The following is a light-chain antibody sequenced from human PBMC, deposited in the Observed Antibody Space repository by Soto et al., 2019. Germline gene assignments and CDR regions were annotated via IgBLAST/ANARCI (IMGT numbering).Light chain of an antibody. CDR2: DAS. CDR3: QQYIRRPLS. J-gene: IGKJ5*01. CDR1: QDVTNS. V-gene: IGKV3-15*01. Sequence: EILMTQSPSTLSMSPGEGVTLSCRAAQDVTNSVAWYKQKSGQAPRLLIYDASARASGVSARFSGSGSGTEFTLTISGLKAEDFAVYFCQQYIRRPLSFGQGTRLEIK.